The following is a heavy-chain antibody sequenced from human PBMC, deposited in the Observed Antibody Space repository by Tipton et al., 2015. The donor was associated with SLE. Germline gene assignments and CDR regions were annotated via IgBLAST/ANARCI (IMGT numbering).Heavy chain of an antibody. V-gene: IGHV3-7*01. CDR1: GFTFSSYW. CDR2: IRQDGSEK. CDR3: ARAGSSSWSLSAFDI. Sequence: GSLRLSCAASGFTFSSYWMSWVRQAPGKGLEWVANIRQDGSEKYCVDSMKGRFTISRDNAKNSLYLQMNSLRAEDTAVYYCARAGSSSWSLSAFDIWGQGTMVTVSS. D-gene: IGHD6-13*01. J-gene: IGHJ3*02.